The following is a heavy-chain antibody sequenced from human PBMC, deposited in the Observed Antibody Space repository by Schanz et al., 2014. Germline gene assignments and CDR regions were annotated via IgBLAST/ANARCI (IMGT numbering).Heavy chain of an antibody. CDR1: GGTFSSYT. Sequence: QVQLVQSGAEVKKPGSSVKVSCKASGGTFSSYTISWVRQAPGQGLEWMGRIISILGIANYAQKFQGRVTITADKSTFTAYMDVSSLRSDDTAVYYCARAKRFGDMDVWGQGTTVTVSS. CDR2: IISILGIA. J-gene: IGHJ6*02. CDR3: ARAKRFGDMDV. V-gene: IGHV1-69*02. D-gene: IGHD3-10*01.